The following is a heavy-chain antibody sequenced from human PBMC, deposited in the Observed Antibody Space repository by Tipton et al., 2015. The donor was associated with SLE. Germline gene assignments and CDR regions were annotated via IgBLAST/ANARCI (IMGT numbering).Heavy chain of an antibody. Sequence: TLSLTCTVSGGSISSSSYYWGWIRQPPGKGLEWIGSIYYSGSTYYNSSLKSRVTISVDTSKNQFSLKLSSVTAADTAVYYCARERSSTSLYYMDVWGKGTTVTVSS. CDR1: GGSISSSSYY. V-gene: IGHV4-39*07. CDR2: IYYSGST. J-gene: IGHJ6*03. CDR3: ARERSSTSLYYMDV. D-gene: IGHD2-2*01.